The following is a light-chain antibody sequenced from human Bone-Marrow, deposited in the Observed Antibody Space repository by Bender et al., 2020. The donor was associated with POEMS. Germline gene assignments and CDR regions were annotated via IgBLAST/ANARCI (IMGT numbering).Light chain of an antibody. J-gene: IGLJ2*01. CDR2: GYN. Sequence: QSVLTQPPSVSGAPGQRVTISCTGSSSNTGSGYDINWYQHLPGTAPKLLIYGYNNRPSGVPDRFSGSKSGNTASLTISGLQAEDAADYYCHSYATSSTRLFGGGTKVAVL. CDR3: HSYATSSTRL. V-gene: IGLV1-40*01. CDR1: SSNTGSGYD.